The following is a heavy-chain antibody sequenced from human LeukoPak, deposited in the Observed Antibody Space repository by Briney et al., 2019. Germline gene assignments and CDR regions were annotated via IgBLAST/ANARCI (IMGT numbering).Heavy chain of an antibody. Sequence: ASVKVSCKASGYSFTSYDINWVRQATGQGLEWMGWMSPSSGSTGYAQNFQGRVTMTMNTSISTAYMELSSLRSDDTAVYFCARGLELWFGEAGVGWFDPWGQGTPVTVSS. D-gene: IGHD3-10*01. CDR1: GYSFTSYD. CDR3: ARGLELWFGEAGVGWFDP. J-gene: IGHJ5*02. V-gene: IGHV1-8*01. CDR2: MSPSSGST.